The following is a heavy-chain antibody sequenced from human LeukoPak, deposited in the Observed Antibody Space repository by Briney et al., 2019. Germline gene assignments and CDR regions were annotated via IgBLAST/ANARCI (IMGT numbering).Heavy chain of an antibody. J-gene: IGHJ3*02. D-gene: IGHD3-3*01. CDR3: ARVRLGFLETKTRDAFDI. CDR2: IYYSGST. Sequence: SQTLSLTCTVSGGSISSGGYYWSWIRQHPGKGLEWIGYIYYSGSTYYNPSLKSRVTISVDTSKNQFSLKLSSVTAADTAVYYCARVRLGFLETKTRDAFDIWGQGIMVTVSS. CDR1: GGSISSGGYY. V-gene: IGHV4-31*03.